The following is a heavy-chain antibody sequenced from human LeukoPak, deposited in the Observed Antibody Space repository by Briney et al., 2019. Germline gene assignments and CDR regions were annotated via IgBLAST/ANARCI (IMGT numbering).Heavy chain of an antibody. CDR2: ISYDGSNK. CDR3: ARDRAYYYDSSGYYLLDY. V-gene: IGHV3-30*03. D-gene: IGHD3-22*01. CDR1: GFTFSSYG. J-gene: IGHJ4*02. Sequence: GGSLRLSCAASGFTFSSYGMHWVRQAPGKGLEWVAVISYDGSNKYYADSVKGRFTISRDNSKNTLYLQMNSLRAEDTAVYYCARDRAYYYDSSGYYLLDYWGQGTLVTVSS.